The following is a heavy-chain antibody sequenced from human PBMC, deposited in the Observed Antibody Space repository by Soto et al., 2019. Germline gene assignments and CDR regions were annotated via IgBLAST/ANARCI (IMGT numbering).Heavy chain of an antibody. Sequence: SETLSLTGIVSDGSISGYFWSWIRQPPGKGLEWIGSIYYSGSTYYNPSLRSRVTISVDTSRNQFSLKLNSVTAADTAVYYCARHPPGYLPHFDLWGRGPLVTVSS. CDR3: ARHPPGYLPHFDL. D-gene: IGHD5-18*01. CDR2: IYYSGST. J-gene: IGHJ2*01. CDR1: DGSISGYF. V-gene: IGHV4-59*05.